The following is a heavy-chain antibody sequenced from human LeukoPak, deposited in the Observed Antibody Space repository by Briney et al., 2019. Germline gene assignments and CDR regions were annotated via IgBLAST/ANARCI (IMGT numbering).Heavy chain of an antibody. V-gene: IGHV3-74*01. Sequence: GGSLRLSCAASGFTFSSYWMHWVRQAPGKGLVWVSRINTDGSSTSYADSVKGRFTISRDNAKNTLYLQMNSLRAEDTAVYYCARVPHYTQSFDYWGQGTLVTVSS. CDR2: INTDGSST. D-gene: IGHD4-11*01. CDR3: ARVPHYTQSFDY. J-gene: IGHJ4*02. CDR1: GFTFSSYW.